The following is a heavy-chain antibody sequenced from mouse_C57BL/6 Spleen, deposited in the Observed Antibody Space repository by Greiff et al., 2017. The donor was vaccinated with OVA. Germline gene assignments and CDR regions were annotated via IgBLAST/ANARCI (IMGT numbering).Heavy chain of an antibody. CDR1: GYTFTSYG. V-gene: IGHV1-81*01. J-gene: IGHJ2*01. CDR3: AREADYYGSDYFDY. D-gene: IGHD1-1*01. CDR2: IYPRSGNT. Sequence: QVHVKQSGAELARPGASVKLSCKASGYTFTSYGISWVKQRTGQGLEWIGEIYPRSGNTYYNEKFKGKATLTADKSSSTAYMELRSLTSEDSAVYFCAREADYYGSDYFDYWGQGTTLTVSS.